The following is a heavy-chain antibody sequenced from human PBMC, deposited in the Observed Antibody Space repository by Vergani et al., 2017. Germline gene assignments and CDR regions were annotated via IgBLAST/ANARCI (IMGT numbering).Heavy chain of an antibody. CDR1: GYTFTGYY. Sequence: QVQLVQSGAEVKKPGASVKVSCKASGYTFTGYYMHWVRQAPGQGLEWMGIINPSGGSTSYAQKFQGRVTMTRDTSTSTVYMELSSLRSEDTAVYYCARDPGDTMVRGVHGNHNWYFDLWGRGTLVTVSS. D-gene: IGHD3-10*01. J-gene: IGHJ2*01. CDR2: INPSGGST. V-gene: IGHV1-46*01. CDR3: ARDPGDTMVRGVHGNHNWYFDL.